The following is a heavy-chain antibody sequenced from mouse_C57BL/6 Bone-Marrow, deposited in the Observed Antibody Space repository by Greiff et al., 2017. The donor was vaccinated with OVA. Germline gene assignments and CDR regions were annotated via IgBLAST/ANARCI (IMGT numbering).Heavy chain of an antibody. CDR1: GYTFTEYT. Sequence: VQLHQSGAELVKPGASVKLSCKASGYTFTEYTIHWVKQRSGQGLEWIGWFYPGSGSIRYNEKFKDKATLTVDKSSSTVYMELSSLTSEDSAVYFCAGHEGGGNYLNWFAYWGQGTLVTVSA. CDR3: AGHEGGGNYLNWFAY. D-gene: IGHD2-1*01. CDR2: FYPGSGSI. J-gene: IGHJ3*01. V-gene: IGHV1-62-2*01.